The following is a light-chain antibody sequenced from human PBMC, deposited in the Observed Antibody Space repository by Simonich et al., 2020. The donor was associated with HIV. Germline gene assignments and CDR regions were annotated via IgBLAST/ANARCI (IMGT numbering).Light chain of an antibody. J-gene: IGLJ3*02. Sequence: QSVLTQPPSVSGAPGQRVTISCTGSRSNIGAGYDVHWYQQLPGTAPKLLIYGNSTRPSGVPDRFAGAKSGTSASLASTGLQAEDEADYYCQSYDSSLSSVVFGGGTKLTVL. CDR1: RSNIGAGYD. V-gene: IGLV1-40*01. CDR2: GNS. CDR3: QSYDSSLSSVV.